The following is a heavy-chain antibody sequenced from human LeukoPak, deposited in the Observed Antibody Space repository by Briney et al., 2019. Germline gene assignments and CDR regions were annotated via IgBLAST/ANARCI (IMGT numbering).Heavy chain of an antibody. D-gene: IGHD6-19*01. CDR2: IKDDGSDR. CDR1: GFNFSAYW. V-gene: IGHV3-7*01. Sequence: PGGSLRLSCSASGFNFSAYWMTWVRQAPGKGLEWVANIKDDGSDRYYMESVKGRFTISRDNAKNTLYLQMNSLRAEDTAVYYCARDRRQWLVPNDAFDIWGQGTMVTVSS. CDR3: ARDRRQWLVPNDAFDI. J-gene: IGHJ3*02.